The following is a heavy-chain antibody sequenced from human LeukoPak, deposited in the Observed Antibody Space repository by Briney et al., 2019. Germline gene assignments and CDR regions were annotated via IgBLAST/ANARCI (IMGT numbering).Heavy chain of an antibody. J-gene: IGHJ4*02. CDR1: GFTFSSYA. Sequence: GGSLRLSCAASGFTFSSYAMHWVRQAPGKGLEWVAVISYDGSNKYYADSVKGRFTISRDNSKNTLYLQMNSLRAEDTAVYYCARDFLNWFGELLGLVNYWGQGTLVTVSS. V-gene: IGHV3-30-3*01. CDR2: ISYDGSNK. D-gene: IGHD3-10*01. CDR3: ARDFLNWFGELLGLVNY.